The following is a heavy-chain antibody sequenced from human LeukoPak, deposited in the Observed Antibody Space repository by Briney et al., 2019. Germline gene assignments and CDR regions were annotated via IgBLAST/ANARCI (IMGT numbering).Heavy chain of an antibody. D-gene: IGHD7-27*01. CDR1: EFTFSNYW. Sequence: PGGSLRLSCEVSEFTFSNYWMHWVRQVPGKGLVWVSRIDTDGSGTFYADSVKGRFTISRDNAKNTLYLQMNSLRVEDTAVYYCARDPPGAHFDYWGQGTLVTVSS. CDR3: ARDPPGAHFDY. CDR2: IDTDGSGT. V-gene: IGHV3-74*01. J-gene: IGHJ4*02.